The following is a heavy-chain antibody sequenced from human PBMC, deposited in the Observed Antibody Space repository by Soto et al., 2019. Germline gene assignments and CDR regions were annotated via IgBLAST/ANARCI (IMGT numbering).Heavy chain of an antibody. CDR3: ARTMSATGSNWFDA. Sequence: SQTLSLTCAISGDSVSSSSAAWNWIRQSPSRGLEWLGRTYYRSKWSNDYAVSVKSRITINPDTSMNQLSLQLNSVTPDDTAVYYRARTMSATGSNWFDAWGRGTLVTVSS. V-gene: IGHV6-1*01. D-gene: IGHD6-13*01. CDR2: TYYRSKWSN. CDR1: GDSVSSSSAA. J-gene: IGHJ5*02.